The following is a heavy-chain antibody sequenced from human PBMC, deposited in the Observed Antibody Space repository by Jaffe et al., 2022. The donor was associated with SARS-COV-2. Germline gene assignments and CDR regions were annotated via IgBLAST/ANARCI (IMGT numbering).Heavy chain of an antibody. J-gene: IGHJ5*02. V-gene: IGHV4-39*01. CDR1: GGSISSSSYY. CDR3: ARGNCSSTSCYRNWFDP. Sequence: QLQLQESGPGLVKPSETLSLTCTVSGGSISSSSYYWGWIRQPPGKGLEWIGSIYYSGSTYYNPSLKSRVTISVDTSKNQFSLKLSSVTAADTAVYYCARGNCSSTSCYRNWFDPWGQGTLVTVSS. CDR2: IYYSGST. D-gene: IGHD2-2*02.